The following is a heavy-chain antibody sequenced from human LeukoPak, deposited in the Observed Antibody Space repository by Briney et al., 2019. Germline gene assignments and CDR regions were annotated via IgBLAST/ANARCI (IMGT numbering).Heavy chain of an antibody. J-gene: IGHJ5*02. CDR3: ARDSRVGCFDP. V-gene: IGHV4-59*12. Sequence: SQTLSLTCTVSGCSISSYYWSWIRQPPGKGLEWIGYINYSGSTNYNPSPNSRVTISVDRSKNQSSLPLTSLTATDTAMYYFARDSRVGCFDPWGQGTLLIVSS. D-gene: IGHD1-26*01. CDR2: INYSGST. CDR1: GCSISSYY.